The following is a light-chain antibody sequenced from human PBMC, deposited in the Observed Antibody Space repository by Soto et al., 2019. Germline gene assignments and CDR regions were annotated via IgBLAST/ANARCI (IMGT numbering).Light chain of an antibody. CDR3: QQYADWPTT. Sequence: EIVMTQSPGTLSVFPWERATLSCRASQSVGATVAWYHQRPPQAPRLLISGASTRATGVPASVSGSGSGTAFTPTITSMQSADFGVFYCQQYADWPTTFGQGTRVEIK. J-gene: IGKJ1*01. CDR1: QSVGAT. CDR2: GAS. V-gene: IGKV3-15*01.